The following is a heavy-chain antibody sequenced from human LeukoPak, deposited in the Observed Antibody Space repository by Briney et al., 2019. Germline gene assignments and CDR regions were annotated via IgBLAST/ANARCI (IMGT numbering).Heavy chain of an antibody. Sequence: ASVKVSCKASGYTFTSYDINWVRQAPGQGLEWMGWISAYNGNTNYAQKLQGRVTMTTDTSTSTAYMELRSLRSDDTAVYYCARDKLERRPYYYGMDVWGKGTTVTVSS. D-gene: IGHD1-1*01. V-gene: IGHV1-18*01. CDR2: ISAYNGNT. CDR3: ARDKLERRPYYYGMDV. CDR1: GYTFTSYD. J-gene: IGHJ6*04.